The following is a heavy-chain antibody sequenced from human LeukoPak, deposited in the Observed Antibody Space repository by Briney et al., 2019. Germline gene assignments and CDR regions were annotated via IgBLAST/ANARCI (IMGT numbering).Heavy chain of an antibody. J-gene: IGHJ4*02. CDR3: AKDQPSDGSYISFDY. CDR2: SNWNGGST. Sequence: GGSLRLSCAASGFTFDEYGMSWVRQAPGKGLEWVSGSNWNGGSTGYADSVKGRFTISRDNAKNSLYLQMNSLRAEDTAVYYCAKDQPSDGSYISFDYWGQGTLVTVSS. CDR1: GFTFDEYG. D-gene: IGHD1-26*01. V-gene: IGHV3-20*04.